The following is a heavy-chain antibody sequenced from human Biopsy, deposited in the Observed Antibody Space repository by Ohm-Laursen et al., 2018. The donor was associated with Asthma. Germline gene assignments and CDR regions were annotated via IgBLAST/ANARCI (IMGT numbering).Heavy chain of an antibody. Sequence: SETLSLTCAVYGGSFSGYYWSWIRQPPGKGLEWIGEINHSGSTNCNPSLKSRVTISVDTSKNQFSLKLSSVTAADTAVYYCARSAKTIFGVVMGSYYYGMDVWGQGTTVTVSS. D-gene: IGHD3-3*01. V-gene: IGHV4-34*01. CDR2: INHSGST. CDR3: ARSAKTIFGVVMGSYYYGMDV. J-gene: IGHJ6*02. CDR1: GGSFSGYY.